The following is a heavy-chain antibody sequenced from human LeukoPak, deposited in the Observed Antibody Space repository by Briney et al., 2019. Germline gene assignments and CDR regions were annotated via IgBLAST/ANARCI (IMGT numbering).Heavy chain of an antibody. D-gene: IGHD5-18*01. Sequence: GGSLRLSCAASGFTFSNYAMSWVRQAPGKGLEWVSAISGSGGSTYYADSVKGRFTISRDNSKNTLYLQMNSLRAEDTAVYYCAPRRGYSYGPLSYWGQGTLVTVSS. CDR1: GFTFSNYA. CDR3: APRRGYSYGPLSY. J-gene: IGHJ4*02. CDR2: ISGSGGST. V-gene: IGHV3-23*01.